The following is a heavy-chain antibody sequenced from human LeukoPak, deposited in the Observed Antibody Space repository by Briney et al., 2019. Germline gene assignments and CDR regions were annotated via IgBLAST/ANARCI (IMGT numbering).Heavy chain of an antibody. CDR1: GFVFSKYW. D-gene: IGHD1-1*01. V-gene: IGHV3-74*01. CDR2: INPEETTI. CDR3: VRGGLEPFDY. J-gene: IGHJ4*02. Sequence: AGGSLRLSCAASGFVFSKYWMHWVRQAPGKGLVWVSRINPEETTINYADSVKGRFTISRDNARNTLYLQMDSLRVEDVGIYYCVRGGLEPFDYWGQGTLVSVSS.